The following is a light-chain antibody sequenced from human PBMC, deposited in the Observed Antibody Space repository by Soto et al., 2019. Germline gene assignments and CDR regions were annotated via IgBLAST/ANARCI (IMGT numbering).Light chain of an antibody. Sequence: DIQMTQSPSSLSASLGDRVTITCRASQSISSYLNWYQQKPGKAPKLLIYAASSLQSGVPSRFSGSGSGTDFTLTISSLQPEDFATYYCQQSYSTLPLTFGGGTKVDIK. CDR1: QSISSY. V-gene: IGKV1-39*01. CDR2: AAS. J-gene: IGKJ4*01. CDR3: QQSYSTLPLT.